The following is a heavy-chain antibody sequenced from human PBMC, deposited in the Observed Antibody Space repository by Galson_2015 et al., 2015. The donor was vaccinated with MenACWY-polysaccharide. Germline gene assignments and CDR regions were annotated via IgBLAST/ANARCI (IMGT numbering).Heavy chain of an antibody. Sequence: SLRLSCAASGFTFSGNWVRQAPGKGLEWVSYISSGGTIYYADSVKGRFTISRDNAKNSLYLQMNSLRDDDTAVYYCARVLKGLVGATPDYWGQGTLVTVSS. J-gene: IGHJ4*02. CDR1: GFTFSG. CDR3: ARVLKGLVGATPDY. CDR2: ISSGGTI. D-gene: IGHD1-26*01. V-gene: IGHV3-48*02.